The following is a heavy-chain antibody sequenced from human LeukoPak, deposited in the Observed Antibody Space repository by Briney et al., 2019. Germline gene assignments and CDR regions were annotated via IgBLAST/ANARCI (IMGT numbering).Heavy chain of an antibody. D-gene: IGHD3-22*01. CDR2: IIPIFGTA. CDR3: ARARYYDSSGYYFYYYYGMDV. V-gene: IGHV1-69*13. CDR1: GGTFSSYA. Sequence: SVKVSCKASGGTFSSYAISWVRQAPGQGLEWMGGIIPIFGTANYAQKFQGRVTITADESTSTAYTELSSLRSEDTAVYYCARARYYDSSGYYFYYYYGMDVWGQGTTVTVPS. J-gene: IGHJ6*02.